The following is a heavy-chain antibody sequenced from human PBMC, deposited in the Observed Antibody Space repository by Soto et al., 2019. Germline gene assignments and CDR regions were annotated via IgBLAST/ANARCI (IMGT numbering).Heavy chain of an antibody. Sequence: QVQLQQWGAGLLKPSETLSLNCAVNGGSLSGYYWSWIRQPPGKGLEWIGEIKDGGRTNYSPSLNGRATISSDTSNNQFALRLFSVTAADTGVYYCARGQEGVVATHWDQGTLVTVSS. CDR3: ARGQEGVVATH. V-gene: IGHV4-34*01. D-gene: IGHD5-12*01. CDR2: IKDGGRT. CDR1: GGSLSGYY. J-gene: IGHJ4*02.